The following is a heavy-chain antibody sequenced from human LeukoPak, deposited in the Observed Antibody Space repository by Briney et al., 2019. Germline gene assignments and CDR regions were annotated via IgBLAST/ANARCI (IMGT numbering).Heavy chain of an antibody. J-gene: IGHJ5*02. Sequence: PGGSLRLSCAASGFTFSNYAMSWVRRAPGKGLEWVSTISDTGNTFYADSVKGRFTISRDNSKNMLYLQMNSLRAEDTAVYYCAKDQVVRGVNWSDPWGQGTLVTVSS. D-gene: IGHD3-10*01. V-gene: IGHV3-23*01. CDR3: AKDQVVRGVNWSDP. CDR2: ISDTGNT. CDR1: GFTFSNYA.